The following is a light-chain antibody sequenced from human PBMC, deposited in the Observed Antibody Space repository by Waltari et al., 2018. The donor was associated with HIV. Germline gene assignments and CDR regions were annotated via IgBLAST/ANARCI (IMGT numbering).Light chain of an antibody. J-gene: IGLJ3*02. CDR2: EAI. CDR3: CSYAGSSNWV. CDR1: GRDVGRYNL. V-gene: IGLV2-23*01. Sequence: QSALTQPASVSGSPGQSITISCTGSGRDVGRYNLVSWYQQHPGQAPKPMIYEAIRRPSGVSNRFSGSKSGNTASLTVSGLQAEDEADYYCCSYAGSSNWVFGGGTKVTVL.